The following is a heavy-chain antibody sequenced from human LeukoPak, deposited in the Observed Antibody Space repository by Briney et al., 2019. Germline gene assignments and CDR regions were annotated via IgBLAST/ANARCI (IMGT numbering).Heavy chain of an antibody. J-gene: IGHJ5*02. Sequence: ASVKVSCKVSGYTLTELSMHWVRQAPGKGLEWMGGFDPEDGETIYAQKFQGRVTMTEDTSTDTAYMELSSLRSEDTAVYYCARDPDIVVVPAAFGGYNWFDPWGQGTLVTVSS. CDR2: FDPEDGET. CDR3: ARDPDIVVVPAAFGGYNWFDP. V-gene: IGHV1-24*01. D-gene: IGHD2-2*01. CDR1: GYTLTELS.